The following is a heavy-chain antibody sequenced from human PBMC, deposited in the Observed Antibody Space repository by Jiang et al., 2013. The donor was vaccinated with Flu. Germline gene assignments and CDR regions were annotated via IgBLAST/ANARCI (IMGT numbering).Heavy chain of an antibody. D-gene: IGHD3-22*01. J-gene: IGHJ4*02. CDR2: IDWDDEK. Sequence: KPTQTLTLTCTLSGFSFSLSGMRASWICQPPGKALEWLARIDWDDEKFYSTSLKTRLTISKDTSKNQVVLTMTNMDPVDTATYYCARTMYDTSGYYFDYWGQGTLVTVSS. V-gene: IGHV2-70*04. CDR1: GFSFSLSGMR. CDR3: ARTMYDTSGYYFDY.